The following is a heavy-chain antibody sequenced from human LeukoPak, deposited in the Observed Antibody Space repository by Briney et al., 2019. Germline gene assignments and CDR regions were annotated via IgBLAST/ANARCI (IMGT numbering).Heavy chain of an antibody. V-gene: IGHV3-74*01. D-gene: IGHD3-10*01. CDR2: IRSDGSDT. J-gene: IGHJ4*02. Sequence: GGSLRLSCAASGFTFSDTWMHWVRQAPGKGLVWVSRIRSDGSDTRYAESVKGRFTISRDNAKNSLYLQMNSLRVEDTAVYYCAKVAKYYYGSETYYFFEHWGQGTPVTASS. CDR1: GFTFSDTW. CDR3: AKVAKYYYGSETYYFFEH.